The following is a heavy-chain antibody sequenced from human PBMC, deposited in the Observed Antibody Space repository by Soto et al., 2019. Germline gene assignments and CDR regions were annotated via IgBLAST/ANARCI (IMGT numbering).Heavy chain of an antibody. CDR2: IYYSGST. CDR3: ARTAGSGSYYINARLYFDY. Sequence: SETLSLTCTVSGGSISSGGYYWSWIRQHPGKGLEWIGYIYYSGSTYYNPSLKSRVTISVDTSKNQFSLKLSSVTAADTAVYYCARTAGSGSYYINARLYFDYWGQATLVTVSS. D-gene: IGHD3-10*01. CDR1: GGSISSGGYY. V-gene: IGHV4-31*03. J-gene: IGHJ4*02.